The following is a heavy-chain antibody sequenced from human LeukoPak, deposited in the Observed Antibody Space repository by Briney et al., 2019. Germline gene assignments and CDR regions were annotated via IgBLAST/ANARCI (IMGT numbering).Heavy chain of an antibody. D-gene: IGHD1-1*01. CDR1: GFTVSSNS. CDR3: AKDYDWTGFDY. CDR2: IYSDNT. J-gene: IGHJ4*02. V-gene: IGHV3-66*03. Sequence: PGGSLRLSCTVSGFTVSSNSMSWVRQAPGKGLEWVSFIYSDNTHYSDSVKGRFTISRDNSKNTLYLQMNSLRAEDTAVYYCAKDYDWTGFDYWGQGTLVTVSS.